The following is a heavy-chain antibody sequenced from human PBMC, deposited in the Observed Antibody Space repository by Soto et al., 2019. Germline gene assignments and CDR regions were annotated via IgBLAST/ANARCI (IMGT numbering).Heavy chain of an antibody. Sequence: QGQLVQSGVEVKKPGASVKVSCEASGYNFITYGITWVRQAPGQGLEWMGWISPYNTNTDYAQKLQGRVTMTTDTSTNTASMELSDLRSDATAVYYCARLGSTYGFDAFDIWGQGTLVTVAS. V-gene: IGHV1-18*01. CDR3: ARLGSTYGFDAFDI. CDR2: ISPYNTNT. J-gene: IGHJ3*02. CDR1: GYNFITYG. D-gene: IGHD3-10*01.